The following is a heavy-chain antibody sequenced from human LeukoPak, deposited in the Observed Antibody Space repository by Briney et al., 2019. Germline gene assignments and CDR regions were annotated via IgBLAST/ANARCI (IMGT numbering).Heavy chain of an antibody. D-gene: IGHD1-26*01. CDR1: GFTFSSYW. V-gene: IGHV3-74*01. CDR3: ARDRSGSYFFDY. CDR2: IASDGSST. Sequence: GGSLRLSCAASGFTFSSYWMNWVRQAPGKGLVWVSRIASDGSSTTYADSVKGRFTISRDNAKNSLYLQMNSLRAEDTAVYYCARDRSGSYFFDYWGQGTLVTVSS. J-gene: IGHJ4*02.